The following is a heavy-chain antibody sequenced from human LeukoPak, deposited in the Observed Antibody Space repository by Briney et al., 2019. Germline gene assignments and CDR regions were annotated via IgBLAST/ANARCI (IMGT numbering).Heavy chain of an antibody. CDR3: ARAEDGSITGFDY. D-gene: IGHD3-10*01. J-gene: IGHJ4*02. V-gene: IGHV3-48*03. Sequence: GGSLRLSCAASGFTFSSSEMNWVRQAPGKGLEWISYISSSGSDIYYADSVRGRFTITRDNAKNSLYLQLNSLRAEDTAVYYCARAEDGSITGFDYWGQGTLVTVSS. CDR1: GFTFSSSE. CDR2: ISSSGSDI.